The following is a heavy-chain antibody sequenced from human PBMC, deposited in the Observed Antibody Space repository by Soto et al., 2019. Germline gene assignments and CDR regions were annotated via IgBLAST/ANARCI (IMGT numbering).Heavy chain of an antibody. CDR2: IYYSGST. J-gene: IGHJ4*02. Sequence: SETLSLTCTVSGGSVSSGSYYWSWIRQPPXKGLEWIGYIYYSGSTNYNPSLKSRVTISVDTSKNQFSLKLSSVTAADTAVYYCARGDFWSGYYPKYYFDYWGQGTLVTVSS. V-gene: IGHV4-61*01. D-gene: IGHD3-3*01. CDR1: GGSVSSGSYY. CDR3: ARGDFWSGYYPKYYFDY.